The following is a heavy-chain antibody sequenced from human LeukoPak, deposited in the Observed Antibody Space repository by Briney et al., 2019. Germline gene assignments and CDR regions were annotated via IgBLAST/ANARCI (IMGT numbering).Heavy chain of an antibody. J-gene: IGHJ4*02. CDR1: GFTFDDYA. CDR2: ISWNSGSI. CDR3: AKEVATIGGPFDY. Sequence: GRSLRLSCAASGFTFDDYAMHWVRQAPGKGLEWVSGISWNSGSIGYADSVKGRFTISRDNAKNSLYLQMNSLRAEDTALYYCAKEVATIGGPFDYWGQGTLVTVSS. V-gene: IGHV3-9*01. D-gene: IGHD5-12*01.